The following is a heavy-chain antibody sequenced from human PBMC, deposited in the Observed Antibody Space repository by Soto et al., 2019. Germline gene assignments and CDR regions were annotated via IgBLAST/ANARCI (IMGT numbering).Heavy chain of an antibody. J-gene: IGHJ4*02. Sequence: QVQLVQSEAEVKKPGSSVKVSCKASGDTFSTYTFTWVRQAPGQGLEWIGRVIPMPGLTNYAQRFQGRVAITADISTSTAHMELTSLRSEATAVYYCGREETGAVCDYWGQGPLVTVSS. CDR3: GREETGAVCDY. CDR2: VIPMPGLT. CDR1: GDTFSTYT. V-gene: IGHV1-69*08. D-gene: IGHD4-17*01.